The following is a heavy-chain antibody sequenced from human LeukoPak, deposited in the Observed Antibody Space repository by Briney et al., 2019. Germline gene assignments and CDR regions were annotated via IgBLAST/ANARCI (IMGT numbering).Heavy chain of an antibody. Sequence: GGSLRLSCAASGFTFSSYEMNWVRQAPGKGLEWVSYISSSGSTIYYADSVKGRFTISRDNAKNSLYLQMNSLRAEDTAVYYCARDSKWLRACYYWGQGTLVTVSS. CDR3: ARDSKWLRACYY. V-gene: IGHV3-48*03. D-gene: IGHD5-12*01. CDR2: ISSSGSTI. J-gene: IGHJ4*02. CDR1: GFTFSSYE.